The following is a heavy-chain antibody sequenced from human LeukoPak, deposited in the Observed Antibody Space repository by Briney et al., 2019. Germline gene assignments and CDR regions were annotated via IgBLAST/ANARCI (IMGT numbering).Heavy chain of an antibody. D-gene: IGHD2-8*01. CDR3: ARDDTLRNGSIDY. CDR1: GGSISSGGYY. Sequence: SETLSLTCTVSGGSISSGGYYWSWIRQHPGKGLEWIGYIYYSGSTYYNPSLKSRVTISVDTSKNQFSLKLSSVTAADTAVYYCARDDTLRNGSIDYWGQGTLVTVSS. CDR2: IYYSGST. J-gene: IGHJ4*02. V-gene: IGHV4-31*03.